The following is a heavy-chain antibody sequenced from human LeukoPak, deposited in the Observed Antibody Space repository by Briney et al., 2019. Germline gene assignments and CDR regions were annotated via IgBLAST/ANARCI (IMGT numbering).Heavy chain of an antibody. Sequence: SETLSLTCTVSGGFISSYYWSWIRQPPRKGMEWIGEINHSGSTNYNPSLKSRVTISVDTSKNQFSLKLSSVTAADTAVYYCASLTYCSSTSCYVFSDYWGQGTLVTVSS. J-gene: IGHJ4*02. CDR2: INHSGST. V-gene: IGHV4-34*01. CDR1: GGFISSYY. CDR3: ASLTYCSSTSCYVFSDY. D-gene: IGHD2-2*01.